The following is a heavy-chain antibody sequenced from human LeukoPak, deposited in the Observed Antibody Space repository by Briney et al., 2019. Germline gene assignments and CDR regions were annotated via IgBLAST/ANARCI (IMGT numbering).Heavy chain of an antibody. J-gene: IGHJ4*02. Sequence: GASVKVSCKASGYTFTGYYMHWVRQAPGQGLEWMGWINPNSGGTNYAQKFQGRVTMTRDTSISTAYMELSRLRSDDTAVYYCARGLALGSILFDYWGQGTLVTVSS. CDR1: GYTFTGYY. V-gene: IGHV1-2*02. CDR3: ARGLALGSILFDY. D-gene: IGHD1-26*01. CDR2: INPNSGGT.